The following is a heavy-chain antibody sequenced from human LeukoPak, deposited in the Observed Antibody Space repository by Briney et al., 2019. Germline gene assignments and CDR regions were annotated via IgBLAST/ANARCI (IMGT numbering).Heavy chain of an antibody. CDR2: INAGNGNT. CDR3: ARDYFGSGIYLDY. CDR1: GYTFTTYA. V-gene: IGHV1-3*01. D-gene: IGHD3-10*01. J-gene: IGHJ4*02. Sequence: SVKVSCKASGYTFTTYAMHWVRQAPGQRLEWMGWINAGNGNTKYSQKFQGRVTITSDTSANTAYMELSSLRSEDTAVYYCARDYFGSGIYLDYWGQGTLVTVSS.